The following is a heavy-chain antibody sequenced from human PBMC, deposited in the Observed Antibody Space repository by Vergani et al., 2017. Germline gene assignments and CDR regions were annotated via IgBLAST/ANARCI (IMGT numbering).Heavy chain of an antibody. Sequence: QVQLVQSGSELKTPGASVKVSCKASGYTFTSYAMKWVRQAPGQGLEWMGWINTNTGNPTYAQGFTGRFVFSLDTSVSTAYLQICSLQAEDTAMYYCARVGSSWYFDYWGQGTLVTVSS. D-gene: IGHD6-13*01. V-gene: IGHV7-4-1*01. J-gene: IGHJ4*02. CDR2: INTNTGNP. CDR3: ARVGSSWYFDY. CDR1: GYTFTSYA.